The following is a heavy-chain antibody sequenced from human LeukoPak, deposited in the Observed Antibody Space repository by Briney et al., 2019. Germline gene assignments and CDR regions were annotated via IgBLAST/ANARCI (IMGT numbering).Heavy chain of an antibody. J-gene: IGHJ4*02. CDR3: ATYYDILSGYTFDY. CDR2: IHDTGST. CDR1: GGSISRSNW. Sequence: SETLSLTCTVSGGSISRSNWWSWVRQPPGKGLEWVGEIHDTGSTNYNPPLKSRVTMSLDKSKNQFSLNLNSVTAADTAVYYCATYYDILSGYTFDYWGQGTLVAVSS. D-gene: IGHD3-9*01. V-gene: IGHV4-4*02.